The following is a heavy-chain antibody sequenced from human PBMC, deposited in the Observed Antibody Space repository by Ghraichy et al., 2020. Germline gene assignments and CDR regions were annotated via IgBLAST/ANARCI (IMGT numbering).Heavy chain of an antibody. CDR2: INAGNGNT. CDR1: GYTFTSYA. V-gene: IGHV1-3*01. Sequence: ASVKVSCKASGYTFTSYAMHWVRQAPGQRLEWMGWINAGNGNTKYSQKFQGRVTITRDTSASTAYMELSSLRSEDTAVYYCARGVYYYDSSGYRGPESKSYYFDYWGQGTLVTVSS. J-gene: IGHJ4*02. CDR3: ARGVYYYDSSGYRGPESKSYYFDY. D-gene: IGHD3-22*01.